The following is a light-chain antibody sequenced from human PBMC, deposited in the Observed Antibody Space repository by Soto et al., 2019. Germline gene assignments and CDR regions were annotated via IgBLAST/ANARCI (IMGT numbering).Light chain of an antibody. V-gene: IGKV3-20*01. CDR2: GAS. CDR1: QTVTSNY. CDR3: QQYGASTWA. J-gene: IGKJ1*01. Sequence: EIVLTQSPGTLSLSPGERATLSCRASQTVTSNYLTWYQQRPGQAPRVLIFGASDRATGIPDRFRGSGAGTDFTLTIRRLEPEDFAVYYCQQYGASTWAFGQGTKVDIK.